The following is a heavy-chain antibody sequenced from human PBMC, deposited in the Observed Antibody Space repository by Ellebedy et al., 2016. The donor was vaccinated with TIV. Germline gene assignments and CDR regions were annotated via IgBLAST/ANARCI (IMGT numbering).Heavy chain of an antibody. CDR3: VRDVDAAMGDS. V-gene: IGHV3-7*01. CDR1: GFSFSSSW. D-gene: IGHD5-18*01. CDR2: IWKDGTVK. Sequence: GESLKISCAASGFSFSSSWMSWVRRAPGKGLEWVANIWKDGTVKHYVDSVRGRFTISRENANNLLFLQMNSLTVDDSAVYYGVRDVDAAMGDSWGHGTLVTVSS. J-gene: IGHJ5*01.